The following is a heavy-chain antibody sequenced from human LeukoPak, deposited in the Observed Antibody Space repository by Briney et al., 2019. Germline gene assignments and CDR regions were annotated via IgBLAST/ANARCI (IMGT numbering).Heavy chain of an antibody. V-gene: IGHV3-21*04. D-gene: IGHD3-3*01. Sequence: GGSLRLSCAASGFTFSSYSMNWVRQAPGKGLEWVSSISSSSSYIYYADSVKGRFTISRDNSKNTLYLQMNSLRAQDTAVYYCAKGKRITIFGVVTDFDYWGQGSLVTVSS. CDR1: GFTFSSYS. J-gene: IGHJ4*02. CDR3: AKGKRITIFGVVTDFDY. CDR2: ISSSSSYI.